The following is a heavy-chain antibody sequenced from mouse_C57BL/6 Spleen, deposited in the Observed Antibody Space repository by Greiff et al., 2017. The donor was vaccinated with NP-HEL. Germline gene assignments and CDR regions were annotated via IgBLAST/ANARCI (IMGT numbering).Heavy chain of an antibody. CDR2: IYPRSGNT. CDR3: ARYYSNPSWFAY. Sequence: VQLQQSGAELARPGASVKLSCKASGYTFTSYGISWVKQRTGQGLEWIGEIYPRSGNTYYNEKFKGKATLTADKSSSTAYLELRSLTSEDSAVYFCARYYSNPSWFAYWGQGTLVTVSA. J-gene: IGHJ3*01. CDR1: GYTFTSYG. V-gene: IGHV1-81*01. D-gene: IGHD2-5*01.